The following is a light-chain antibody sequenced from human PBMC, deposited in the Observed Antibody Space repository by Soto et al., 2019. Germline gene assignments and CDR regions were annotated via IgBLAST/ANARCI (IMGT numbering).Light chain of an antibody. J-gene: IGKJ1*01. V-gene: IGKV1-5*03. CDR2: KAS. Sequence: DIQMTQSPSTLSASVGDRVTITCRASQSISSWLAWYQQKPGKVPKLLIYKASSLESGVPSRFSGSGSGTEFTLIISNLQPDDFATYYCQQYYSYWTFGQGTKVDIK. CDR1: QSISSW. CDR3: QQYYSYWT.